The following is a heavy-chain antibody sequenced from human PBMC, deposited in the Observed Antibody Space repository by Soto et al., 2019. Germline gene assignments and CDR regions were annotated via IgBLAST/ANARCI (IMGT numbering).Heavy chain of an antibody. V-gene: IGHV1-69*13. J-gene: IGHJ6*02. CDR1: GGTFSSYA. D-gene: IGHD5-18*01. CDR2: IIPIFGTA. CDR3: ARGELVRVDTAMSHYYYGMDV. Sequence: SVKVSCKASGGTFSSYAISWVRQAPGQGLEWMGGIIPIFGTANYAQKFQGRVTITADESTSTTYMELSSLRSEDTAVYYCARGELVRVDTAMSHYYYGMDVWGQGTTVTVSS.